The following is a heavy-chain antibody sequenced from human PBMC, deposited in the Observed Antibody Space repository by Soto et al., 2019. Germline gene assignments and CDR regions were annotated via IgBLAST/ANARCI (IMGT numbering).Heavy chain of an antibody. J-gene: IGHJ4*02. CDR3: ARDRGTAAAGIARGGFGY. V-gene: IGHV1-3*01. CDR1: GYTFTSYA. CDR2: INAGNGNT. D-gene: IGHD6-13*01. Sequence: ASVKVSCKASGYTFTSYAMHWVRQAPGQRLEWMGWINAGNGNTKYSQKFQGRVTITRDTSASTAYMELSSLRSEDTAVYYCARDRGTAAAGIARGGFGYWGQGTLVTVSS.